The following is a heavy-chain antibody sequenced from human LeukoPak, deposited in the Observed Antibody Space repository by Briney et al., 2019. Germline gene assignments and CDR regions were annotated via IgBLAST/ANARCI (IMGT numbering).Heavy chain of an antibody. CDR2: ISYDGSNK. V-gene: IGHV3-30*01. CDR3: ARDWHSTHSGPDSSHPYYYMDV. J-gene: IGHJ6*03. D-gene: IGHD3-22*01. CDR1: GFTFSSYA. Sequence: TGGSLRLSCAASGFTFSSYAMHWVRQAPGKGLEWVAVISYDGSNKYYADSVKGRFTISRDNSKNTLYLQMNSLRAEDTAVYYCARDWHSTHSGPDSSHPYYYMDVWGKGTTVTVS.